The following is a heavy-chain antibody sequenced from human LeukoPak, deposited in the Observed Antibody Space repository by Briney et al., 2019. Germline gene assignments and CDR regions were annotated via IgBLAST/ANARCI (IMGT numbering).Heavy chain of an antibody. Sequence: GGPLRLSCAASGFTFSSYGMHWVRQAPGKGLEWVAFIRYDGSNKYYADSVKGRFTISRDNSKNTLYLQMNSLRAEDTAVYYCAKGPVLRFLEWLGDYWGQGTLVTVSS. CDR1: GFTFSSYG. V-gene: IGHV3-30*02. CDR2: IRYDGSNK. J-gene: IGHJ4*02. D-gene: IGHD3-3*01. CDR3: AKGPVLRFLEWLGDY.